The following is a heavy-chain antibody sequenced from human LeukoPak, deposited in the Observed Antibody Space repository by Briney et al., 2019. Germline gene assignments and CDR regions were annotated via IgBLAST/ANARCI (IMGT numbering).Heavy chain of an antibody. V-gene: IGHV3-30*18. CDR2: ISYDGSNK. J-gene: IGHJ4*02. CDR3: AKDGARGYFDY. D-gene: IGHD1-26*01. CDR1: GFTFSSYG. Sequence: GGSLRFSCAASGFTFSSYGMHWVRQAPGKGLEWVAVISYDGSNKYYADSVKGRFTISRNNSKNTLYLQMNSLRAEDTAVYYCAKDGARGYFDYWGQGTLVTVSS.